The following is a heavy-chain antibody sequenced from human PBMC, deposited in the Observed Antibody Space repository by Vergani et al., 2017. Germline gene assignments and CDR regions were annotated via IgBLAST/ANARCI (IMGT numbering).Heavy chain of an antibody. Sequence: EVQLVESGGGLVQPGGSLRLSCAASGFTFSDDYMDWVRQAPGKGLEWVGRTRNKANSYTTEYAASVKGRFTISRDDSKNSLYLQMNSLKIEDTAVYYCARLGYCSSTTCRQAFDIWGQGTMVTVS. CDR1: GFTFSDDY. J-gene: IGHJ3*02. CDR2: TRNKANSYTT. V-gene: IGHV3-72*01. D-gene: IGHD2-2*01. CDR3: ARLGYCSSTTCRQAFDI.